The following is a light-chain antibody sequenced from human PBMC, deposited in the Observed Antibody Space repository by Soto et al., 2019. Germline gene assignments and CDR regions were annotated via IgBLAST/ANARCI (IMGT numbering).Light chain of an antibody. J-gene: IGKJ4*01. CDR1: QSVSSNY. CDR3: QQYFSSPLT. V-gene: IGKV3-20*01. CDR2: GVS. Sequence: EVVLTQSPGTLSLSPGESATLSCRASQSVSSNYLAWYQQKPGQAPRLLIDGVSTRATGIPDMFSGSGSATVFSTISSRLDAEDVALYCCQQYFSSPLTFGGGTKVEIK.